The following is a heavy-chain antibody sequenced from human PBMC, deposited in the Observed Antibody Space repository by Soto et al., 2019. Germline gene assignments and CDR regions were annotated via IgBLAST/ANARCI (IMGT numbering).Heavy chain of an antibody. CDR2: IYTSGST. CDR3: ARGGYCSSTSCRPGPGMDV. CDR1: GGSISSYY. D-gene: IGHD2-2*01. Sequence: QVQLQESGPGLVKPSETLSLTCTVSGGSISSYYWSWIRQPAGKGLEWIGRIYTSGSTNYNPSLKSRVTMSVDTSKNQFSLKLSSVTAADTAVYYCARGGYCSSTSCRPGPGMDVWGQGTTVTVSS. J-gene: IGHJ6*02. V-gene: IGHV4-4*07.